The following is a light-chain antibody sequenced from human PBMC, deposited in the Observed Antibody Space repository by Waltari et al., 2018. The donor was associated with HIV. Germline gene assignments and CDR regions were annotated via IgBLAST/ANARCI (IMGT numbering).Light chain of an antibody. CDR1: SSDVGGYHY. J-gene: IGLJ1*01. CDR3: SSYTTGSTLVV. V-gene: IGLV2-14*01. Sequence: QSALTQPASVSGSPGQSITISCTGTSSDVGGYHYVSWYQQLPGKAPKLMISEVSNRPSGVSDRLSGSKSGNTASLTISGLQAEDEADYYCSSYTTGSTLVVFGTGTKVIVL. CDR2: EVS.